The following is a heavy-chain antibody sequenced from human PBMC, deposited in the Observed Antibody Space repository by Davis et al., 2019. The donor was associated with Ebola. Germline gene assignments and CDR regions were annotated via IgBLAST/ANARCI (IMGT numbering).Heavy chain of an antibody. CDR1: GFVFRNYV. D-gene: IGHD1-26*01. V-gene: IGHV3-23*01. Sequence: GESLKISCAASGFVFRNYVMSWVRQAPGKGLEWVSTLGTSADTYHADSVKGRFTISRDNSKNTLYLQMNGLRVEDTAIYYCAKDTSNIWFDIWGQGTNVTVSS. CDR2: LGTSADT. CDR3: AKDTSNIWFDI. J-gene: IGHJ3*02.